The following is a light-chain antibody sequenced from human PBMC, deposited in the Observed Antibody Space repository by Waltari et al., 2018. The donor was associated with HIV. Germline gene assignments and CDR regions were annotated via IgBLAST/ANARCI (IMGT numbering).Light chain of an antibody. CDR3: AAWDDSPYV. J-gene: IGLJ1*01. V-gene: IGLV1-47*01. CDR1: SSTIGSNY. CDR2: RNN. Sequence: QSVLTQSPSASGTPGQRVTISCSGSSSTIGSNYVYWYQQLPGTAPKLLIHRNNERPSGVPDRFSGSKSGVSASLAINGLRSEDEADYYCAAWDDSPYVFGTGTKVTVL.